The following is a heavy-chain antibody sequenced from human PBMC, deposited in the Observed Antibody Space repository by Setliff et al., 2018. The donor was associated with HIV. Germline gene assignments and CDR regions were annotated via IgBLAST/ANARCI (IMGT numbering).Heavy chain of an antibody. Sequence: ASVKVSCKASGYTFTSYGISWVRQAPGQGLEWMGWISTYNGNTNYAQKVQGRVIMTTDTSTSTAYMELRSLRSDDTAVYCCARTYYYDSSGYYGYYYYYYMDVWG. CDR3: ARTYYYDSSGYYGYYYYYYMDV. CDR2: ISTYNGNT. CDR1: GYTFTSYG. V-gene: IGHV1-18*04. J-gene: IGHJ6*03. D-gene: IGHD3-22*01.